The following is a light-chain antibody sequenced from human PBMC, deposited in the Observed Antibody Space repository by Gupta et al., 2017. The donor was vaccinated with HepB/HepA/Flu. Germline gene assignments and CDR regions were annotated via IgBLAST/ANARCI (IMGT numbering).Light chain of an antibody. CDR1: QSISSY. CDR2: AAS. CDR3: QQSYSTPPYT. J-gene: IGKJ2*01. Sequence: DIQMIQSPSSLFASVGDRVTITCRASQSISSYLNWYQQKPGKAPKLLIYAASSLQSGVTSRFSGSGSGTDFTLTISSLQPEDFATYYCQQSYSTPPYTFGQGTKLEIK. V-gene: IGKV1-39*01.